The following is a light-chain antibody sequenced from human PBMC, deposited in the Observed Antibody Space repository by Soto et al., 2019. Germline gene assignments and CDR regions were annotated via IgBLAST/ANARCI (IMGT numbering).Light chain of an antibody. V-gene: IGKV3-15*01. CDR2: GSF. J-gene: IGKJ5*01. Sequence: EIVMTQSPVTLSASPGESATLSCRASQSVDNNVAWYQQKPGQAPRLLIVGSFARATGVPARVCGSGSGSEFTLTISGVQSEDFAVYYCQQYNDRPPITFGQWRRVEIK. CDR3: QQYNDRPPIT. CDR1: QSVDNN.